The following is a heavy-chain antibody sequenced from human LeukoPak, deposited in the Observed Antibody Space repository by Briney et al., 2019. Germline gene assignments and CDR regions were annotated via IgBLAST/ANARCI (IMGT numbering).Heavy chain of an antibody. J-gene: IGHJ6*02. V-gene: IGHV4-30-2*01. CDR2: IYHSGST. Sequence: PSQTLSLTCAVSGGSISSGGYSWSWIRQPPGKGLEWIGYIYHSGSTYYNPSLKSRVTISVDRSKNQFSLKLSSVTAADTAVYYCARGGVATIPYYYYGMDVWGQGTTVTVSS. D-gene: IGHD5-12*01. CDR1: GGSISSGGYS. CDR3: ARGGVATIPYYYYGMDV.